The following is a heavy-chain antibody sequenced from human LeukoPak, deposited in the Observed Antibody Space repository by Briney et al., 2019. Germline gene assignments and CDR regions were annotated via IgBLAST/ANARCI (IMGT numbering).Heavy chain of an antibody. CDR2: IYYSGST. D-gene: IGHD6-19*01. CDR3: ARRDSSGYLWY. Sequence: SETLSLTCTVSGGSISSYYWSWIRQPPGKGLEWIGYIYYSGSTNYNPSLKSRVTISVDTSKNQFSLKLSSVTAADTAVYYCARRDSSGYLWYWGQGNLVTVSS. J-gene: IGHJ4*02. CDR1: GGSISSYY. V-gene: IGHV4-59*08.